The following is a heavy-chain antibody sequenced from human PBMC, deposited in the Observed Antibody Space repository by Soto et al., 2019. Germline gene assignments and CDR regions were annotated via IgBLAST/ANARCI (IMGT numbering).Heavy chain of an antibody. CDR2: IFYNEKN. CDR3: ARDSTCCGLDV. V-gene: IGHV4-59*01. Sequence: QVELRESGPGLVKPSETLSLTCNVSGGSMRSYYWTWMRQSPGKGLEWLGNIFYNEKNNLNPSLKSRLSISVDTSTKKFSLMLSSVTAEDTAIYYCARDSTCCGLDVWGQGTTVTVSS. CDR1: GGSMRSYY. D-gene: IGHD2-21*01. J-gene: IGHJ6*02.